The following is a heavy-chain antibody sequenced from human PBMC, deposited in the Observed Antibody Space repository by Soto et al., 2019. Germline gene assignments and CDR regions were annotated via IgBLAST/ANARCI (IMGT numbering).Heavy chain of an antibody. CDR3: ARDYYDRSGLGAFDI. V-gene: IGHV4-31*03. CDR1: GGSISSGGYY. Sequence: SETLSLTCTVSGGSISSGGYYWSWIRQHPGKGLKWIGYIYYSGSTYYNPSLKSRVTISVDTSKNQFSLKLSSVTAAVTAVYFCARDYYDRSGLGAFDIWGQGTLVTVSS. J-gene: IGHJ3*02. D-gene: IGHD3-22*01. CDR2: IYYSGST.